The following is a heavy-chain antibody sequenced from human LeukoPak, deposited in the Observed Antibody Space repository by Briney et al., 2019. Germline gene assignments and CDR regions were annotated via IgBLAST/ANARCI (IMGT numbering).Heavy chain of an antibody. V-gene: IGHV4-30-4*01. Sequence: PSETLSLTCTVSGGSISSGDYYWSWIRQPPGKGLEWIGYIYYSGSTYYNPSLKSRVTISVDTSKNQFSLKLRSVTAADTAVYYCARLNIIGSSPVHHYDYWGQGTLVTVSS. CDR1: GGSISSGDYY. CDR2: IYYSGST. D-gene: IGHD6-13*01. J-gene: IGHJ4*02. CDR3: ARLNIIGSSPVHHYDY.